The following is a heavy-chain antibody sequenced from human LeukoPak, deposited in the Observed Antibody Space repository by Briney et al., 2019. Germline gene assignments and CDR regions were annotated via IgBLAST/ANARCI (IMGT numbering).Heavy chain of an antibody. V-gene: IGHV3-30*03. CDR1: GFTFSSYG. Sequence: GGSLRLSCAASGFTFSSYGMHWVRQAPGKGLEWVAVISYDGSNKYYADSVKGRFTISRDNSKNTLYLQMNSLRAEDTAVYYCALTSSSWYYFDYWGQGTLVTVSS. CDR2: ISYDGSNK. J-gene: IGHJ4*02. CDR3: ALTSSSWYYFDY. D-gene: IGHD6-13*01.